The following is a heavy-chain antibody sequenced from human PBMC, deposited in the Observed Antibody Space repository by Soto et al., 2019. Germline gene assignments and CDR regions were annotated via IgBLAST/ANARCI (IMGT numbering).Heavy chain of an antibody. Sequence: VASVKVSCKTSGYSSAGHYLHWVRQAPGQGLDWMGWINPNSGGTIYAQRFQGRVTMTRDTSISTAYMVLTSLRSDDTAVYYCARDSHYDILTGYSRNAFDMWGRGTVVTVSS. J-gene: IGHJ3*02. D-gene: IGHD3-9*01. CDR2: INPNSGGT. CDR3: ARDSHYDILTGYSRNAFDM. CDR1: GYSSAGHY. V-gene: IGHV1-2*02.